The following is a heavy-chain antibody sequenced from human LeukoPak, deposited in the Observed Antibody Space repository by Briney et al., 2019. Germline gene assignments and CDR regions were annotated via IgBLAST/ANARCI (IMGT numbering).Heavy chain of an antibody. J-gene: IGHJ4*02. CDR3: ARWGAYGDYADDPDY. CDR2: IRYDGSNK. Sequence: GGSLRLSCAASGFTFSSYGMHWVRQAPGKGLEWVAFIRYDGSNKYYADSVKGRFTISRDNSKNTLYLQMNSLRAEDTAVYYCARWGAYGDYADDPDYWGQGTLVTVSS. D-gene: IGHD4-17*01. V-gene: IGHV3-30*02. CDR1: GFTFSSYG.